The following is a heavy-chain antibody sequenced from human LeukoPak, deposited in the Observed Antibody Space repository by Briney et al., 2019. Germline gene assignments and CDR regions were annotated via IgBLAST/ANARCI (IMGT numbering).Heavy chain of an antibody. CDR1: GFTFRNYR. V-gene: IGHV3-21*01. CDR2: ISSSSIYI. CDR3: AKERVPAAMGFDY. D-gene: IGHD2-2*01. J-gene: IGHJ4*02. Sequence: PGGSLRLSCAASGFTFRNYRMNWVRQAPGKGLEWVSSISSSSIYIYYADSLKGRFTISRDNAKNSLYLQMNSLRAEDTAVYYCAKERVPAAMGFDYWGQGTLVTVSS.